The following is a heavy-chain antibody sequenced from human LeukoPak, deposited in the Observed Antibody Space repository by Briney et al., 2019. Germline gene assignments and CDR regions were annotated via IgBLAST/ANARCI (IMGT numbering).Heavy chain of an antibody. CDR2: IYYSGST. CDR1: GGSISSSSYY. Sequence: SETLSLTCTVSGGSISSSSYYWGWIRQPPGKGLEWIGSIYYSGSTYYNPSLKSRVTISVDTSKNQFSLKLSSVTAADTAVYYCARGGLWPRVVDYWGQGTLVTVSS. J-gene: IGHJ4*02. CDR3: ARGGLWPRVVDY. V-gene: IGHV4-39*07. D-gene: IGHD4/OR15-4a*01.